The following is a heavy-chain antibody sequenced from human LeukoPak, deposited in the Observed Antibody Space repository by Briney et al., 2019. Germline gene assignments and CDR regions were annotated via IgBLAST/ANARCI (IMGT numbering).Heavy chain of an antibody. V-gene: IGHV1-2*02. CDR3: ARGTNYYDSSGYSEAFDH. Sequence: ASVKVSCKASGYTFTGYYMHWVRQAPGQGLEWMGWINPNSGGTNYAQKFQGRVTMTRDTSISTAYMELSRLRSDDTAVYYCARGTNYYDSSGYSEAFDHWGQGTLVTVSS. D-gene: IGHD3-22*01. CDR1: GYTFTGYY. J-gene: IGHJ4*02. CDR2: INPNSGGT.